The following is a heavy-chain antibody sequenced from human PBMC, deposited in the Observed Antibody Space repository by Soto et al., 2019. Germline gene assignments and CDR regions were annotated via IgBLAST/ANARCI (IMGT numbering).Heavy chain of an antibody. D-gene: IGHD3-16*01. J-gene: IGHJ4*02. Sequence: QAQLVESGGGVVQPGRSLRLSCAASGFTFSRYGMHWVRQAPGKGLEWVAVISYDGGLKHYGDSVKGRFTISRDNSKNMVLLEMNSLRADYSAGYDCVSARGSGHAYVLYSWGQGTLVSVSS. CDR1: GFTFSRYG. CDR3: VSARGSGHAYVLYS. CDR2: ISYDGGLK. V-gene: IGHV3-30*03.